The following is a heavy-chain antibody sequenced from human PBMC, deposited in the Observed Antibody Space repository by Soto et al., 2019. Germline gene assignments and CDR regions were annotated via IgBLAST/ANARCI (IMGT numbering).Heavy chain of an antibody. J-gene: IGHJ4*02. CDR2: IDPGDSSA. CDR3: ARRYCSRADCYSDS. Sequence: PVEFIRNSCHGAGYTCVVLGGGLIIQVPGKGLDWVWRIDPGDSSATYSPTFQGHVTISADRSTRSAYLQWRSLRASDTAIYFCARRYCSRADCYSDSWGQGSLVTVSS. V-gene: IGHV5-10-1*01. D-gene: IGHD2-2*01. CDR1: GYTCVVLG.